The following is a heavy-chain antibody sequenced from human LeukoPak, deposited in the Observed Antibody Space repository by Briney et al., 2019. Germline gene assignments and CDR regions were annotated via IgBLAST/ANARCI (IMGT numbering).Heavy chain of an antibody. D-gene: IGHD4-17*01. CDR1: GGSISSGGYY. Sequence: PSQTLSLTCTVSGGSISSGGYYWSWIRQHPGKALEWIGYIYYSGSTYYNPSLKSRVTISVDTSKNQFSLKLSSVTAADTAVYYCARATTVTTALRGFDYYGMDVWGQGTTVTVSS. CDR3: ARATTVTTALRGFDYYGMDV. CDR2: IYYSGST. J-gene: IGHJ6*02. V-gene: IGHV4-31*03.